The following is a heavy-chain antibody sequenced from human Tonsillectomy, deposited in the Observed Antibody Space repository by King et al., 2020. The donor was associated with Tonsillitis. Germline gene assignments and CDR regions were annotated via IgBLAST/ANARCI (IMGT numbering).Heavy chain of an antibody. V-gene: IGHV3-23*04. J-gene: IGHJ4*02. CDR2: ISGSGGRT. Sequence: VQLVESGGGLVQPGGSLRLSCAASGFTFSSSAMSWVRQAPGKGLEWVSAISGSGGRTYYADCVKGRFTISRDNSKNTLYLQMNSLRAEDTVVYYCAKVPIYDSSGYIGDFYFDYWGQGTLVTVSS. CDR3: AKVPIYDSSGYIGDFYFDY. D-gene: IGHD3-22*01. CDR1: GFTFSSSA.